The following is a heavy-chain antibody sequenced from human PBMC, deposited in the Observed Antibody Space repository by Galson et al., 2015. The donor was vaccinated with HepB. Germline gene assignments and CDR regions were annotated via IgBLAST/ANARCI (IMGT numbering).Heavy chain of an antibody. V-gene: IGHV4-39*01. Sequence: LSLTCTVSGGSISSSSYYWGWIRQPPGKGLEWIGSIYYSGSTYYNPSLKSRVTISVDTSKNQFSLKLSSVTAADTAVYYCARRGDYDLGNWFDPWGQGTLVTVSS. CDR2: IYYSGST. D-gene: IGHD3-3*01. CDR1: GGSISSSSYY. J-gene: IGHJ5*02. CDR3: ARRGDYDLGNWFDP.